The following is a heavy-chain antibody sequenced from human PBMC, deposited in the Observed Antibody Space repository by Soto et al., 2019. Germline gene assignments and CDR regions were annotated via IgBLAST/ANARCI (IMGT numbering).Heavy chain of an antibody. CDR1: GFTFSSYA. CDR2: ISGSGGST. V-gene: IGHV3-23*01. Sequence: PGGSLRLSCAASGFTFSSYAMSWVRQAPGKGLEWVSAISGSGGSTYYADSVKGRFTISRDNSKNTLYLQMNSLRAEDTAVYYCAKAPSGYDFWSGYTYFDYWGQGTLVTVSS. J-gene: IGHJ4*02. CDR3: AKAPSGYDFWSGYTYFDY. D-gene: IGHD3-3*01.